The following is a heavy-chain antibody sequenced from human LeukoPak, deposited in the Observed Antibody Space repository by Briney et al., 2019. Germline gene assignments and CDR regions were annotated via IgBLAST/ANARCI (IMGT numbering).Heavy chain of an antibody. D-gene: IGHD6-19*01. V-gene: IGHV1-2*06. CDR3: ARDYSSGWYVY. CDR1: GYTFTDYY. J-gene: IGHJ4*02. CDR2: INPYSGGT. Sequence: ASVTVSCKASGYTFTDYYMHWVRQAPGQGLEWMGRINPYSGGTNYAQKFQGRVTMTRDTSISTAYMELSRLKSDDTAVYYCARDYSSGWYVYWGQGTLVTVSS.